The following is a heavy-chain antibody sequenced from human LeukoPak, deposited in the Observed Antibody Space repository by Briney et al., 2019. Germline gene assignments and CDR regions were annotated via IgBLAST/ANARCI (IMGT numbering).Heavy chain of an antibody. CDR3: ARVAITFGGVIVIDY. J-gene: IGHJ4*02. CDR2: IHHTGHI. V-gene: IGHV4-34*01. D-gene: IGHD3-16*02. CDR1: GGSFSNYF. Sequence: PSETLSLTCAVYGGSFSNYFWNWIRQPPGKGLEWIAEIHHTGHINYNPSLKSRVTISVDTSRNQFSLKLSSVTAEDTAVYYCARVAITFGGVIVIDYWGQGTLVTVSS.